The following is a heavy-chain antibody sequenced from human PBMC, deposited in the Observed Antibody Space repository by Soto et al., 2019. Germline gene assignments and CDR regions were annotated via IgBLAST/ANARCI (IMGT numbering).Heavy chain of an antibody. CDR3: ARDWASYYDFWSGYEISWFDP. V-gene: IGHV1-18*01. CDR1: GYTFTSYG. CDR2: ISAYNGNT. Sequence: RASVKVSCKASGYTFTSYGISWVRQAPGQGLEWMGWISAYNGNTNYAQKLQGRVTMTTDTSTSTAYMELRSLRSDDTAVYYCARDWASYYDFWSGYEISWFDPWGQGTLVTVSS. D-gene: IGHD3-3*01. J-gene: IGHJ5*02.